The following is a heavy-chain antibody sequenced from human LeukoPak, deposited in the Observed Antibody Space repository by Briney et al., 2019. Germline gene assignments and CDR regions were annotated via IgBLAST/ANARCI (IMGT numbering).Heavy chain of an antibody. CDR3: ARVRGYDYVWGSCPY. D-gene: IGHD3-16*01. Sequence: ASVKVSCKASGYTFTGYYMQWVRQAPGQGLEWMGWIHPSSGDINYSQKFQGRVTMTRDTSISTAYMELSGLTSDDTAVYYCARVRGYDYVWGSCPYWGQGTLVTVSS. J-gene: IGHJ4*02. V-gene: IGHV1-2*02. CDR1: GYTFTGYY. CDR2: IHPSSGDI.